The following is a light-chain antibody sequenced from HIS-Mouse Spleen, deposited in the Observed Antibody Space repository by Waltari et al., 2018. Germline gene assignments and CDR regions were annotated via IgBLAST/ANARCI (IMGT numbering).Light chain of an antibody. CDR3: AAWDDSLSGHVV. Sequence: QSVLTQPPSASGTPGQRVTISCSGISSNIGSNYVYWYQQLPGTAPKLPIYRNNQRPSGVPDLFSGSKPGTSASLAISGLRSEDEADYYCAAWDDSLSGHVVFGGGTKLTVL. CDR2: RNN. J-gene: IGLJ2*01. CDR1: SSNIGSNY. V-gene: IGLV1-47*01.